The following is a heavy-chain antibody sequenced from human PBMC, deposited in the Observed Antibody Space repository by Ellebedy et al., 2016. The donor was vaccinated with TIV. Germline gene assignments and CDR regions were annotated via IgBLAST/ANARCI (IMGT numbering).Heavy chain of an antibody. J-gene: IGHJ6*02. D-gene: IGHD3-10*01. Sequence: ASVKVSCKASGYTFTAYYIHWVRQAPGQGPEWVGWINPNSGRTNYARRLQGRVPRTRDSSLRAVYMELTRLTSDDTAVYYCARDREKVITMVRGVGYGMDVWGQGTTVTVSS. CDR1: GYTFTAYY. CDR2: INPNSGRT. V-gene: IGHV1-2*02. CDR3: ARDREKVITMVRGVGYGMDV.